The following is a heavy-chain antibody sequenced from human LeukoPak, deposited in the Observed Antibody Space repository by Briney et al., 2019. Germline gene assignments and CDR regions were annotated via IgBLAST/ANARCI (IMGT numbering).Heavy chain of an antibody. Sequence: PGGSLRLSCAASGFTFSSYGMHWVRQAPGKGLEWVAVISYDGSNKYYADSVKGRFTISRDNAKNSLYLQMNSLRSEDTAVYYCARGPLLTGYPMVRGDIWGQGTMVTVSS. CDR2: ISYDGSNK. D-gene: IGHD3-9*01. J-gene: IGHJ3*02. V-gene: IGHV3-30*03. CDR1: GFTFSSYG. CDR3: ARGPLLTGYPMVRGDI.